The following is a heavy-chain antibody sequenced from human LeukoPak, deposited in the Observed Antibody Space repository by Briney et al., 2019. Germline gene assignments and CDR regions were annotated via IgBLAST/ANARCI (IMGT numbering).Heavy chain of an antibody. CDR1: GFTFSSYA. Sequence: GGSLRLSCAASGFTFSSYAMSWVRQAPGKGLEWVSAISGSGGSTYYADSVKGRFTISRDNSKNTLHLQMNSLRAEDTAVYYCAKGDEIHYYDSSGYYYYWGQGTLVTVSS. D-gene: IGHD3-22*01. J-gene: IGHJ4*02. CDR2: ISGSGGST. V-gene: IGHV3-23*01. CDR3: AKGDEIHYYDSSGYYYY.